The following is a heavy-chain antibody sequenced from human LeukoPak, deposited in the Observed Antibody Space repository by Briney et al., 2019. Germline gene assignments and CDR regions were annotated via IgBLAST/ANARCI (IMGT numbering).Heavy chain of an antibody. J-gene: IGHJ4*02. D-gene: IGHD3-22*01. CDR2: ISSSSSYI. CDR3: AREFGYYDSSGPFDY. V-gene: IGHV3-21*01. CDR1: GFTFSSYS. Sequence: GGSLRLSCAASGFTFSSYSMNWVRQAPGKGLEWVSAISSSSSYIYYADSVKGRFTISRGNAKNSLYLQMNSLRAEDTAVYYCAREFGYYDSSGPFDYWGQGTLVTVSS.